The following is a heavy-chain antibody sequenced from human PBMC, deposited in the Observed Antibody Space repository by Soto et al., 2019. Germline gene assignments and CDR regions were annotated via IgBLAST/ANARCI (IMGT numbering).Heavy chain of an antibody. CDR3: ANNRPKWIQLSSLDY. V-gene: IGHV3-23*01. CDR2: LSDNGGTT. J-gene: IGHJ4*02. Sequence: GGSLRLSCAASGFNFSTYAMDWVRQAPGKGLEWVSSLSDNGGTTYYADSVKGRFTISRDNSKNTLYLQMNSLRADDTAVYYFANNRPKWIQLSSLDYWGQGTLVTVSS. CDR1: GFNFSTYA. D-gene: IGHD5-18*01.